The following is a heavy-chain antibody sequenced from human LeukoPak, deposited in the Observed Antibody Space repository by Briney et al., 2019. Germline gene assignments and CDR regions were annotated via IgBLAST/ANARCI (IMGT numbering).Heavy chain of an antibody. Sequence: GASVKVSCKASGYTFTSYGISWVRQAPGQGLEWMGWISAYNGNTNYAQKLQGRVTMTTDTSTSTAYMELRSLRSDDTAVYYCARDLGSTGKVLDLRDYYYGMDVWGQGTTVTVSS. CDR1: GYTFTSYG. V-gene: IGHV1-18*01. CDR3: ARDLGSTGKVLDLRDYYYGMDV. J-gene: IGHJ6*02. CDR2: ISAYNGNT. D-gene: IGHD1-1*01.